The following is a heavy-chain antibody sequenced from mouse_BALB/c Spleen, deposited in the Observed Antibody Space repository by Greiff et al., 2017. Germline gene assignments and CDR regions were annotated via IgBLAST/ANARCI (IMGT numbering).Heavy chain of an antibody. J-gene: IGHJ2*01. CDR2: ISSGGGST. Sequence: EVQVVESGGGLVKPGGSLKLSCAASGFAFSSYDMSWVRQTPEKRLEWVAYISSGGGSTYYPDTVKGRFTISRDNAKNTLYLQMSSLKSEDTAMYYCARQGDGYYVDYFDYWGQGTTLTVSS. D-gene: IGHD2-3*01. CDR3: ARQGDGYYVDYFDY. V-gene: IGHV5-12-1*01. CDR1: GFAFSSYD.